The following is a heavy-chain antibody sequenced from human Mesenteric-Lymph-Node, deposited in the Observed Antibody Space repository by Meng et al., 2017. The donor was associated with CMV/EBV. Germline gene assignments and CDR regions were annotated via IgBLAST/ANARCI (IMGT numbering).Heavy chain of an antibody. CDR2: INPNSGGT. CDR3: ARDRYSSSWPGRN. CDR1: GYTFIGYY. D-gene: IGHD6-13*01. V-gene: IGHV1-2*02. J-gene: IGHJ4*02. Sequence: ASVKVSCKASGYTFIGYYLHWVRQAPGQGLEWMGWINPNSGGTNYAQKLQGRVTMTRDTSISTAYMELSRLRSDDTAVYYCARDRYSSSWPGRNWGQGTLVTVSS.